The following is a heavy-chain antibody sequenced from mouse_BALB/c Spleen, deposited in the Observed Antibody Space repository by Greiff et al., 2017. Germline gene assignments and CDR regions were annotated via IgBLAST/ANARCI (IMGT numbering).Heavy chain of an antibody. J-gene: IGHJ3*01. CDR1: GYTFTSYW. CDR3: ARWGYDGAWFAY. Sequence: QVQLQQSGAELARPGASVKLSCKASGYTFTSYWMQWVKQRPGKGLDWIGAIYPGDGDTRYTQKFKGKATLTADKSSSTAYMQLSSLASEDSAVYYCARWGYDGAWFAYWGQGTLVTVSA. V-gene: IGHV1-87*01. CDR2: IYPGDGDT. D-gene: IGHD2-14*01.